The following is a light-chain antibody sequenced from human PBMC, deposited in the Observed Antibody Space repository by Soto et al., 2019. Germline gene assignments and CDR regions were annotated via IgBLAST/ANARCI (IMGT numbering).Light chain of an antibody. V-gene: IGKV3-20*01. J-gene: IGKJ1*01. CDR1: QSVSSSY. CDR2: GAS. Sequence: EIVLTQSPGTLSLSPGERATLSCRASQSVSSSYLAWYQQKPGQAPRLLIYGASSRATGIPDRFSGSGSGTDFTLTISRLEPEDFAVYYCQQYGSSLWTVXQGTKADIK. CDR3: QQYGSSLWT.